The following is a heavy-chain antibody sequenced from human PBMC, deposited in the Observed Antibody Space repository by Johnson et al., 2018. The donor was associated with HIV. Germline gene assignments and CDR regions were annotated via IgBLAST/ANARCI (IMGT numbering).Heavy chain of an antibody. D-gene: IGHD3-22*01. CDR3: AATYYYDSSGGGAVDI. J-gene: IGHJ3*02. V-gene: IGHV3-30*02. CDR2: IRYDGSNK. Sequence: VQLVESGGGVVQPGGSLRLSCAASGFTFSSYGMHWVRQAPGKGLEWVAFIRYDGSNKYYADSVKGRFTISRDNSKNTLYLQMNSLRAEDPAVYYCAATYYYDSSGGGAVDIWGQGTMVTVSS. CDR1: GFTFSSYG.